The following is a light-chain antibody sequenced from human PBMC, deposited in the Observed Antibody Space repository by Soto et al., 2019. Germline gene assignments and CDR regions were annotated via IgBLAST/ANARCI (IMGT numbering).Light chain of an antibody. V-gene: IGKV4-1*01. Sequence: DIWMTQSPASLAVSLGERATINCKSSQSFLYSSNNKNYLAWYQQKPGQPPKLLIYWASTRESGVPDRFSGSGSGTDFTLTISSLQAEDVAVYYCQQYYSTPLTFGGGTKVAIK. J-gene: IGKJ4*01. CDR2: WAS. CDR1: QSFLYSSNNKNY. CDR3: QQYYSTPLT.